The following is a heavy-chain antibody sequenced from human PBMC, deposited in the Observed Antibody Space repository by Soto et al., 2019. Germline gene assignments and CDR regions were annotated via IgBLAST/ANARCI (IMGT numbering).Heavy chain of an antibody. CDR1: GGSFSGYY. D-gene: IGHD6-13*01. V-gene: IGHV4-34*01. Sequence: QVQLQQWGAGLLKPSETLSLTCAVYGGSFSGYYWSWIRQPPGKGLEWIGEINHSGSTNYNPSLKSRVTISVDTSKNQFSLKLSSVTAADTAVYYCARGGIAAAGKYFDYWGQGTLVTVSS. CDR2: INHSGST. CDR3: ARGGIAAAGKYFDY. J-gene: IGHJ4*02.